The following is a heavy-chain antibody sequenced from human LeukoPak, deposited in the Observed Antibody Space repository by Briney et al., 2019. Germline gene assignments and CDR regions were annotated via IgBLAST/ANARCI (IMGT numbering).Heavy chain of an antibody. Sequence: GGSLRLSCAASGFTFGNDAMSWVRQAPGKGLEWVSVISGSGDITYYADSVKGRFTISRDEFKNTVSLQMNSLRAEDTAVYYCAKSDYYDSSSHPCSFEYWGQGTLVTVSP. CDR1: GFTFGNDA. J-gene: IGHJ4*02. CDR2: ISGSGDIT. V-gene: IGHV3-23*01. CDR3: AKSDYYDSSSHPCSFEY. D-gene: IGHD3-22*01.